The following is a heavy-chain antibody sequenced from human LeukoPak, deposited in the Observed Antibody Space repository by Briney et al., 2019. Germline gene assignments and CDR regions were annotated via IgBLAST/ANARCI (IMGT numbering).Heavy chain of an antibody. CDR1: GGSMTNLY. CDR3: ASATTTPGTTDFDY. Sequence: SETLSLTCSVSGGSMTNLYWTWIRQPPGKGLEWIGDIYDSGSTRYNTSLESRVTISVDTSKNQLSLKMRSVTAADTAVYYCASATTTPGTTDFDYWGQGTLVTVSS. D-gene: IGHD1-7*01. V-gene: IGHV4-59*01. CDR2: IYDSGST. J-gene: IGHJ4*02.